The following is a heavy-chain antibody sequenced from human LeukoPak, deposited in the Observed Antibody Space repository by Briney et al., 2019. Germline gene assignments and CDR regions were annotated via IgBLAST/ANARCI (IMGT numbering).Heavy chain of an antibody. CDR3: ARSGDSSSWFDYYYYYYGMDV. V-gene: IGHV1-18*01. J-gene: IGHJ6*02. CDR2: ISAYNGNT. Sequence: ASVKVSCKASGYTFTSYGISWVRQAPGQGLEWMGWISAYNGNTNYAQKLQGRVTMTTDTSTSTAYMELRSLRSDDTAVYYCARSGDSSSWFDYYYYYYGMDVWGQGTTVTVSS. CDR1: GYTFTSYG. D-gene: IGHD6-13*01.